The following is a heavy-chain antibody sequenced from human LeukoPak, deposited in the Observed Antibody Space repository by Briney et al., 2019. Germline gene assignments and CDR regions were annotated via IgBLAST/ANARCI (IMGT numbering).Heavy chain of an antibody. CDR1: GFTFSRYS. D-gene: IGHD3-22*01. Sequence: GGSLRLSCAASGFTFSRYSMNWVRQAPGKGLEWVSSISSGSSFIYYADSVKGRFTISRDNAKNSLYLQMNSLRAKDTALYYCARDYYDSSGSSWFDPWGQGTLVTVSS. CDR2: ISSGSSFI. V-gene: IGHV3-21*01. CDR3: ARDYYDSSGSSWFDP. J-gene: IGHJ5*02.